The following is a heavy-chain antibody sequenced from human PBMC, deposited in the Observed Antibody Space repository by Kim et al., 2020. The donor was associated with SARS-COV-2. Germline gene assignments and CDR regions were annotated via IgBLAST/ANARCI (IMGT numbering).Heavy chain of an antibody. D-gene: IGHD1-26*01. CDR1: GYSFTSYW. V-gene: IGHV5-51*01. J-gene: IGHJ3*02. CDR2: IYPGDSDT. Sequence: GESLKISCKGSGYSFTSYWIGWVRQMPGKGLEWMGIIYPGDSDTRYSPSFQGQVTISADKSISTAYLQWSSLKASDTAMYYCARAPAGIVGATLDAFDIWGQGTMVTVSS. CDR3: ARAPAGIVGATLDAFDI.